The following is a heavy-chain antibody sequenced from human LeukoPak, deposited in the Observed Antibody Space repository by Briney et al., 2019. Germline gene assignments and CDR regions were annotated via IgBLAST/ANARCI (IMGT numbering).Heavy chain of an antibody. D-gene: IGHD5-18*01. V-gene: IGHV4-31*03. CDR2: IYYSGNT. CDR3: ARENSYGYGTIFDY. Sequence: SQTLSLTCTVSGGSISSDYYYWSWLRQHPGKGLEWIGYIYYSGNTFYNPSLKSRVTISVDTSKNQFSLKLSSVTAADTAVYYCARENSYGYGTIFDYWGQGTLVTVSS. CDR1: GGSISSDYYY. J-gene: IGHJ4*02.